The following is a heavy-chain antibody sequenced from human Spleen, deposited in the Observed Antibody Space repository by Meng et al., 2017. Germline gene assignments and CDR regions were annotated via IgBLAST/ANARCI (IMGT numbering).Heavy chain of an antibody. Sequence: GESLKISCAASGFTFDDHGMSWVRQAPGKGLEWVSGINWNGGSTGYADSVKGRLTISRDNAKNSLYLQMNSLRAEDTALYYCARDSSGWYRYQTRGNFDYWGQGTLVTVSS. D-gene: IGHD6-19*01. V-gene: IGHV3-20*04. CDR1: GFTFDDHG. J-gene: IGHJ4*02. CDR2: INWNGGST. CDR3: ARDSSGWYRYQTRGNFDY.